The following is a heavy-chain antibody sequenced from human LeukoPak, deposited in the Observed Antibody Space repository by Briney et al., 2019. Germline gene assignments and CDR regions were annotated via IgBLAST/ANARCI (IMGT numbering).Heavy chain of an antibody. CDR1: GFVFNNYA. J-gene: IGHJ3*02. V-gene: IGHV3-30-3*02. CDR2: ISYDGTNT. D-gene: IGHD3-3*01. Sequence: GGSLRLSCAASGFVFNNYAVNWVRQAPGKGLEWVAVISYDGTNTYYADSVKGRFTISRDNSKNTVYLQMNSLRAEDTAVYYCAKPYSFCSGYSIGNDAFDIWGQGTMVTVSS. CDR3: AKPYSFCSGYSIGNDAFDI.